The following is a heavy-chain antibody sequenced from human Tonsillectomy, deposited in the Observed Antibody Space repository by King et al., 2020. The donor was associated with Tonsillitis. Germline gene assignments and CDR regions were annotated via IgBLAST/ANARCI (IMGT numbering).Heavy chain of an antibody. D-gene: IGHD3-22*01. J-gene: IGHJ4*02. CDR1: GFTFGNYA. V-gene: IGHV3-9*01. CDR3: VKEFRGYYYLDY. Sequence: VQLVESGGGLVQPGGSLRLSCAASGFTFGNYAMHWVRQAPGKGLEWVSGIPWNSDNIGYADSVKGRFTISRDNAKNSLYLQMNSLRAEDTALYYCVKEFRGYYYLDYWGPGTLVTVSS. CDR2: IPWNSDNI.